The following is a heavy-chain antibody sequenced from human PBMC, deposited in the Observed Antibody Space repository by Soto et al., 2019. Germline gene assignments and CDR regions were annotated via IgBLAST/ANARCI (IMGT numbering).Heavy chain of an antibody. CDR2: INPNSGGT. CDR1: GYTFTGYY. J-gene: IGHJ6*02. Sequence: ASVKVCCKASGYTFTGYYMHWVLEAPGQGLEWMGWINPNSGGTNYAQKFQGWVTMTRDTSISTAYMELSRLSSVTAADTAVYYCARGGRASDYSNYVPYYYYYGMDVWGQGTTVTVSS. D-gene: IGHD4-4*01. CDR3: ARGGRASDYSNYVPYYYYYGMDV. V-gene: IGHV1-2*04.